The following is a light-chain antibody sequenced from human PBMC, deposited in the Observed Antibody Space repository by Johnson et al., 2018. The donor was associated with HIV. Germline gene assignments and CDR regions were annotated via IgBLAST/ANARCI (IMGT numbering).Light chain of an antibody. Sequence: QLVLTQPPSVSAAPGQKVTISCSGSSSNIGNNYVSWYQQLPGTAPKLLIYDNNKRPSGIPDRFSGSKSGTSATLGITGLQTGDEADYYCGPWDSSLRSCFFGTGTKVTVL. CDR2: DNN. J-gene: IGLJ1*01. V-gene: IGLV1-51*01. CDR1: SSNIGNNY. CDR3: GPWDSSLRSCF.